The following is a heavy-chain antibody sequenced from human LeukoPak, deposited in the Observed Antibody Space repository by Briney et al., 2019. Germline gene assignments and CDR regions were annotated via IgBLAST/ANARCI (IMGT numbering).Heavy chain of an antibody. V-gene: IGHV3-7*01. Sequence: PGRSLRLSCAASGFTFTDYWMSWVRQAPGKGLEWVANIKQDGSEKKYVDSVKGRFTISRDNAKNSLYLQMNSLRAEDTAVYFCTRDGLYYYDSSGYRYFDYWGQGTLVTVSS. CDR2: IKQDGSEK. CDR1: GFTFTDYW. CDR3: TRDGLYYYDSSGYRYFDY. J-gene: IGHJ4*02. D-gene: IGHD3-22*01.